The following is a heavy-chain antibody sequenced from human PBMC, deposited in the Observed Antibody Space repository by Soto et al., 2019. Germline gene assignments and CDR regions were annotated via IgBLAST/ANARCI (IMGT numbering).Heavy chain of an antibody. Sequence: TSETLSLTCAVYGGSFSGYYWSWIRQPPGKGLEWIGEINHSGSTNYNPSLKSRVTISVDTSKNQFSLKLSSVTAADTAVYYCARELRLQGSWRYYYYGMDVWGQGTTVTVSS. V-gene: IGHV4-34*01. CDR2: INHSGST. CDR3: ARELRLQGSWRYYYYGMDV. J-gene: IGHJ6*02. D-gene: IGHD6-13*01. CDR1: GGSFSGYY.